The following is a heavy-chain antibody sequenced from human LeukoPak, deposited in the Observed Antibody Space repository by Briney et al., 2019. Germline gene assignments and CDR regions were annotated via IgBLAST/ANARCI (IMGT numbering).Heavy chain of an antibody. Sequence: ASVKVSCKASGYTFTSYGISWVRQAPGQGLEWMGWISAYNGNTNYAQKLQGRVTMTTDTSTSTAYMELRSLRSDDTAVYYCARGSLGSSWYGGYYFDYWGQGTLVTVSS. V-gene: IGHV1-18*01. CDR1: GYTFTSYG. CDR3: ARGSLGSSWYGGYYFDY. CDR2: ISAYNGNT. J-gene: IGHJ4*02. D-gene: IGHD6-13*01.